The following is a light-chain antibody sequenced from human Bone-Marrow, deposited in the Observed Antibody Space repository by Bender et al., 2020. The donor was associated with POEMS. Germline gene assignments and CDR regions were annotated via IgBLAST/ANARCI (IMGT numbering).Light chain of an antibody. CDR2: DVS. CDR3: CSYAGSNTGV. CDR1: SSNIGAGYD. Sequence: QSVLTQPPSVSGAPGQRVTISCTGSSSNIGAGYDVHWYQQLPGTAPKLMIFDVSYRPSGVSNRFSGSKSGNTASLTISGLQAEDEADYYCCSYAGSNTGVFGGGTKLTVL. V-gene: IGLV1-40*01. J-gene: IGLJ2*01.